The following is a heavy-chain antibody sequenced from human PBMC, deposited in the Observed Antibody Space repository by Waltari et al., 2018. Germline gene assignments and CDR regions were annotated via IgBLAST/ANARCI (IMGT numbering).Heavy chain of an antibody. Sequence: EVQLVESGGTLVQPGGSLRISCAASGFTLSDYEMQWFRQAAGKGLEWLSFIGSSDSTKYYADSVKGRFSISRDNGNNSVYLQMNSLRVEDTAVYYCAREHYGILTGYRGGFDYWGRGTLVTVSS. D-gene: IGHD3-9*01. CDR2: IGSSDSTK. V-gene: IGHV3-48*03. CDR3: AREHYGILTGYRGGFDY. CDR1: GFTLSDYE. J-gene: IGHJ4*02.